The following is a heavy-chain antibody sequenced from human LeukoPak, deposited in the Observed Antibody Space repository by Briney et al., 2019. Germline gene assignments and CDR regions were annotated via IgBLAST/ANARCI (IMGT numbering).Heavy chain of an antibody. CDR3: ARAAGWLLPPDY. CDR2: INPSGGST. V-gene: IGHV1-46*01. D-gene: IGHD3-22*01. Sequence: GASVKVSCKASGYTFTSYYMRWVRQAPGQGLEWMGIINPSGGSTSYAQKFQGRVTMTRDTSTSTVYMELSSLRSEDTAVYYCARAAGWLLPPDYWGQGTLVTVSS. J-gene: IGHJ4*02. CDR1: GYTFTSYY.